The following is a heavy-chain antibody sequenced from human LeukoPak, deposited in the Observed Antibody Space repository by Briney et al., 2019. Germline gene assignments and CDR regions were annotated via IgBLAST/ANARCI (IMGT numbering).Heavy chain of an antibody. V-gene: IGHV3-23*01. Sequence: EGSLRLSCAASGFTFSNYAMNWVRQAPGKGLEWISGITGSADITYDASSVKGRFTVSRDNSKNTLYLQMNSLRADDSAVYYCAKDGRSTYFYYHTIDVWGQGTTVTVSS. D-gene: IGHD3-10*01. CDR3: AKDGRSTYFYYHTIDV. CDR1: GFTFSNYA. J-gene: IGHJ6*02. CDR2: ITGSADIT.